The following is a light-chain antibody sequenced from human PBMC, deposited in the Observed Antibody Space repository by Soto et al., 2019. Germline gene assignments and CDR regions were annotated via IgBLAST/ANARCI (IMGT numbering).Light chain of an antibody. CDR1: QSISRQ. Sequence: DIQMTQSPSTLSASVGDRVSITCRASQSISRQLAWYQQKPGKAPNLLIYQSSNLETGVPSRFTGSGSGTEFTLTISSLQPDDVATYYCLQYQSYWTFGQGTKVEVK. CDR2: QSS. V-gene: IGKV1-5*03. J-gene: IGKJ1*01. CDR3: LQYQSYWT.